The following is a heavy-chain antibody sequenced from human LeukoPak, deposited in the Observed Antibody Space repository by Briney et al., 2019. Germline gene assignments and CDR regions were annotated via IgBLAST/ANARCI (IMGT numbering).Heavy chain of an antibody. CDR3: ARVDDYYGSGSYGFDY. D-gene: IGHD3-10*01. J-gene: IGHJ4*02. CDR1: GYTFTSYY. CDR2: INPSGGST. V-gene: IGHV1-46*01. Sequence: ASVKVSCKASGYTFTSYYMHWVRQAPGQGLEWMGLINPSGGSTSYAQKFQGRVTMTRDMSTSTVYMELSSLRSEDTAVYYCARVDDYYGSGSYGFDYWGQGTLVTVSS.